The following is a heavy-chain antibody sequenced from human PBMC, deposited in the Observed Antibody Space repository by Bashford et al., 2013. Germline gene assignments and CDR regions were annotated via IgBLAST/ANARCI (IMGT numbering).Heavy chain of an antibody. CDR2: SIIVEAP. D-gene: IGHD4-17*01. CDR1: GGSFSGYY. Sequence: SETLSLTCAVYGGSFSGYYWSWIRQPPREGAGVGLGKSIIVEAPTTTRPSTSRVTIFGDTSKNQFSLKLSSVTAADTAVYFCARGYYGDYDRHFDLWGRGTLVTVSS. J-gene: IGHJ2*01. V-gene: IGHV4-34*01. CDR3: ARGYYGDYDRHFDL.